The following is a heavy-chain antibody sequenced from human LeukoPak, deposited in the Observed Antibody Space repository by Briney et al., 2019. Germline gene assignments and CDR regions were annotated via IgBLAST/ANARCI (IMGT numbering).Heavy chain of an antibody. D-gene: IGHD6-19*01. J-gene: IGHJ4*02. CDR2: MSGVGGTT. Sequence: GGSLRLSCEASGFTFNNYAMSWVRQAPGKGLEWVSAMSGVGGTTYYAASVRGRFTISRDNSKNILSLQMSSLRVEDTAIYYCAKGSQWLLRGGAYFDSWGQGTPVSVSS. CDR1: GFTFNNYA. V-gene: IGHV3-23*01. CDR3: AKGSQWLLRGGAYFDS.